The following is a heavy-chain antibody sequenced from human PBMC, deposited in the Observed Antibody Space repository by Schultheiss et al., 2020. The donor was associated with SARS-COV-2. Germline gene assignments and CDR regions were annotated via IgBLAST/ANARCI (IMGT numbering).Heavy chain of an antibody. CDR2: IYSGGST. V-gene: IGHV3-53*01. CDR3: ARASTYYDYYYGMDV. J-gene: IGHJ6*02. CDR1: GFTFSSNY. Sequence: GGSLRLSCAASGFTFSSNYMSWVRQAPGKGLEWVSVIYSGGSTYYADSVKGRFTISRDNSKNTLYLQMNSLRAEDTAVYYCARASTYYDYYYGMDVWGQGTTVTVSS.